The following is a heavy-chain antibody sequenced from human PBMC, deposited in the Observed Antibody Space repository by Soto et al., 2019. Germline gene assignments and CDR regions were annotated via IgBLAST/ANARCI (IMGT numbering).Heavy chain of an antibody. CDR1: GFTLSGYA. J-gene: IGHJ6*03. Sequence: EVQLAESGGGLAQPGGSLRLSCAASGFTLSGYAMDWVRQAPGKGLEYVSGISSNGVGTYYANSVQGRFTISRDNSKNPVSRQMGSLRPEDMAVYYCARPARAAVYYMDVWGKGTTVTFSS. CDR2: ISSNGVGT. V-gene: IGHV3-64*01. D-gene: IGHD6-6*01. CDR3: ARPARAAVYYMDV.